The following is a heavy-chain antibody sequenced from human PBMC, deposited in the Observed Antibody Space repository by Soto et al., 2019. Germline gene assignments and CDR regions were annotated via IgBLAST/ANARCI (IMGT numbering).Heavy chain of an antibody. CDR1: GGSISSGGYY. Sequence: SETLSLTCTVSGGSISSGGYYWSWIRQHPGKGLEWIGYIYYSGSTYYNPSLKSRVTISVDTSKNQFSLKLSSVTAADTAVYYCASESRYYDILTGYPRGFDPWGQGTLVTVSS. CDR3: ASESRYYDILTGYPRGFDP. V-gene: IGHV4-31*03. J-gene: IGHJ5*02. CDR2: IYYSGST. D-gene: IGHD3-9*01.